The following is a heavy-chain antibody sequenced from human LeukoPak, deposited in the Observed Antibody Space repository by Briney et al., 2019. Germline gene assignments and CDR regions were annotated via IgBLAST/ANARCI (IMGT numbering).Heavy chain of an antibody. V-gene: IGHV3-43*01. J-gene: IGHJ3*02. D-gene: IGHD3/OR15-3a*01. CDR2: INLDGSDT. Sequence: GGSLRLSCAASAFSFEDYSMHWVRHVPGKGLEWISLINLDGSDTNYAHSMKGRFTISRDKSKTSIYLKMSSLKTEDTAMYYCAKEMEDGLGDGFDSWGQGPMVTVSS. CDR1: AFSFEDYS. CDR3: AKEMEDGLGDGFDS.